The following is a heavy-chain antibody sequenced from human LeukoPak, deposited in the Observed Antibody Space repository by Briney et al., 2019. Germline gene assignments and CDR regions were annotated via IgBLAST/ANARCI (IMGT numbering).Heavy chain of an antibody. Sequence: GGSLRLSCVASGFTFSTYAMSWVRQAPGKGLEWVSAISGSGGSTYYADSVKGRFTISRDNSKNTLYLQMNSLRAEDTAVYYCANSQYSSSWPGFDYWGQGTLVTVSS. V-gene: IGHV3-23*01. J-gene: IGHJ4*02. CDR2: ISGSGGST. CDR3: ANSQYSSSWPGFDY. D-gene: IGHD6-13*01. CDR1: GFTFSTYA.